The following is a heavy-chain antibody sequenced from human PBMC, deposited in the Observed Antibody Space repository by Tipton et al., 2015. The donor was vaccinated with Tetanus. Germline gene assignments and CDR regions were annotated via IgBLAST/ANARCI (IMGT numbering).Heavy chain of an antibody. CDR1: GFAFSSYS. CDR3: ARVHVGLTEPCDY. CDR2: ISPRATYR. J-gene: IGHJ4*02. Sequence: GSLGLSCAASGFAFSSYSMNWVRQAPGKGLEWGSSISPRATYRDYADSVKGRFAISRDDAKNSLFLQMNSLRVEDTAVYFCARVHVGLTEPCDYWGQGILVTVSS. D-gene: IGHD3-9*01. V-gene: IGHV3-21*01.